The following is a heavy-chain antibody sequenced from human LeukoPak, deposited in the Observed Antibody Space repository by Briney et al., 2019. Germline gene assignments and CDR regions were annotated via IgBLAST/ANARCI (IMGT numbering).Heavy chain of an antibody. CDR2: IYTSGST. CDR3: ARTLRHRHKQYYFDY. V-gene: IGHV4-4*07. D-gene: IGHD4-17*01. Sequence: SETLSLTCTVSGGSISSYYWSWIRQPAGKGLEWIGRIYTSGSTNYNPSLKSRVTMSVDTPKNQFSLKLSSVTAADTAVYYCARTLRHRHKQYYFDYWGQGTLVTVSS. CDR1: GGSISSYY. J-gene: IGHJ4*02.